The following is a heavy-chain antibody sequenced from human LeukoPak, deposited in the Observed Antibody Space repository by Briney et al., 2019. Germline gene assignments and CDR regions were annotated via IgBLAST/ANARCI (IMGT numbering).Heavy chain of an antibody. CDR1: GFTFKYYE. Sequence: PGGSLRLSXEASGFTFKYYEMNWVRQTPGKGLEWISYISSSGNTIFDADSVKGRFTVSRDNAKKSLYLQMNSLRVEDTAVYYCARGAFDHVWGSYYHFYFHMDVWGKGTTVSVSS. V-gene: IGHV3-48*03. J-gene: IGHJ6*03. CDR2: ISSSGNTI. D-gene: IGHD3-16*01. CDR3: ARGAFDHVWGSYYHFYFHMDV.